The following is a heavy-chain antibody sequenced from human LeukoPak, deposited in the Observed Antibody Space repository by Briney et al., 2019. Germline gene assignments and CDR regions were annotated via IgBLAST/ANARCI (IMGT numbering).Heavy chain of an antibody. Sequence: GGSLRLSCAASGFSFSSFSMNWVRQAPGKGLEWVSSISSSTTFIDYADSVKGRFTISRDNAKDSLYLQMNSLRAEDTAVYYCARGEPGFGGLPTVLDNWGQGALVTVS. J-gene: IGHJ4*02. CDR3: ARGEPGFGGLPTVLDN. CDR2: ISSSTTFI. D-gene: IGHD4-23*01. CDR1: GFSFSSFS. V-gene: IGHV3-21*01.